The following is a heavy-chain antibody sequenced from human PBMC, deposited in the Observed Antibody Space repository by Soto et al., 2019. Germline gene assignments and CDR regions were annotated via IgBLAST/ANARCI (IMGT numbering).Heavy chain of an antibody. CDR3: AREPSGWYYNFDY. V-gene: IGHV1-3*01. CDR2: INAANGNT. J-gene: IGHJ4*02. D-gene: IGHD6-19*01. CDR1: GYTFTTYA. Sequence: ASVKVSCKASGYTFTTYAIHWVRLAPGQGLEWMGWINAANGNTKSSQKLQGRVTITRDTSASTAYMELSSLRSEDTALYYCAREPSGWYYNFDYWGQGNLVTVSS.